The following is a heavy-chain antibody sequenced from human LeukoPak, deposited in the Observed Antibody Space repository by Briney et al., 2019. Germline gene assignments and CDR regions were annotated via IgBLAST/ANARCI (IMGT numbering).Heavy chain of an antibody. Sequence: SVKVSCEASGYTFTTYDINWVRQAAGQGLEWMGCMNPTSGNTGNAQKFQGRVTMTRNTSISTAYMELTSLTSEDTAVYFCARIAAPGNRRLNFWGQGTLVTVSS. J-gene: IGHJ4*02. D-gene: IGHD6-13*01. CDR2: MNPTSGNT. CDR3: ARIAAPGNRRLNF. V-gene: IGHV1-8*01. CDR1: GYTFTTYD.